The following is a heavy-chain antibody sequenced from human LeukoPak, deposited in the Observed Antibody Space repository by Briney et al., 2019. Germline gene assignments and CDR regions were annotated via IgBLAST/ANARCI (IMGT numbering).Heavy chain of an antibody. CDR1: GFTVSSPY. V-gene: IGHV3-53*01. CDR2: IYSGGST. J-gene: IGHJ4*02. Sequence: GGSLRLSCAASGFTVSSPYMNWVCQAPGKGLEWVSVIYSGGSTDYADSVKGRVSISRDNSKNTVYLQMNSLRGEDTAVYYCASTHLGYCSSVSCQNDYWGQGTLVTVSS. CDR3: ASTHLGYCSSVSCQNDY. D-gene: IGHD2-15*01.